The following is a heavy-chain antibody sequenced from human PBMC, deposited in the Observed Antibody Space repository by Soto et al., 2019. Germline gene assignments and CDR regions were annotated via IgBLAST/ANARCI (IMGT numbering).Heavy chain of an antibody. V-gene: IGHV3-21*01. CDR3: AREHPCGYYDSSGYYTCDYGMDV. Sequence: PGGSVRLSCAASGFTFSIYSMNWVRQSPGKGLEWVPSISISSYIYYADSVKGRFTISRDNAKNSLYLQMNSLRAEDTAVYYCAREHPCGYYDSSGYYTCDYGMDVWGHGTTVTVS. J-gene: IGHJ6*02. D-gene: IGHD3-22*01. CDR1: GFTFSIYS. CDR2: ISISSYI.